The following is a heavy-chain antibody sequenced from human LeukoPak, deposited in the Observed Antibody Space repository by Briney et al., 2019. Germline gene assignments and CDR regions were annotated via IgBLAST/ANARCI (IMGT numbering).Heavy chain of an antibody. J-gene: IGHJ6*02. CDR1: GGSISSSSYY. D-gene: IGHD6-19*01. CDR2: IYYSGST. CDR3: ATIAVAGPYYYYGMDV. V-gene: IGHV4-39*01. Sequence: SGTLSLTCTVSGGSISSSSYYWGWIRQPPGEGLEWIGSIYYSGSTYYNPSLKSRVTISVDTSKNQFSLKLSSVTAADTAVYYCATIAVAGPYYYYGMDVWGQGTTVTVSS.